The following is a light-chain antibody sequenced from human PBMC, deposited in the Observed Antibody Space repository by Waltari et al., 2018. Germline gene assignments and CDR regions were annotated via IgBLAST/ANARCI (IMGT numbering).Light chain of an antibody. CDR2: ESS. Sequence: EIVLTQTPATLSLSPGERATLSCRASQSVSSYLAWYQQQPGQAPRLRIYESSNRATGSPARFSGSVSETDFTLTSSGLEPEDFAVYYCQQRSNWPSGTFGPGTKVDIK. V-gene: IGKV3-11*01. CDR3: QQRSNWPSGT. CDR1: QSVSSY. J-gene: IGKJ3*01.